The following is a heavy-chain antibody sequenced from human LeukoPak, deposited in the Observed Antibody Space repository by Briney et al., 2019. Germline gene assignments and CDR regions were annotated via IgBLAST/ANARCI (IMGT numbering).Heavy chain of an antibody. CDR3: AKKKCSSSSCWFDY. Sequence: GGSLRLSCAASGFTFDDYDMHWVRQVPGKGLEWVSGICWNSARTGYGDSVKGRFTISRDNAKKTLYLQMNSLRAEDMALYYFAKKKCSSSSCWFDYWGQGTLVTVSS. D-gene: IGHD2-2*01. J-gene: IGHJ4*02. CDR1: GFTFDDYD. CDR2: ICWNSART. V-gene: IGHV3-9*03.